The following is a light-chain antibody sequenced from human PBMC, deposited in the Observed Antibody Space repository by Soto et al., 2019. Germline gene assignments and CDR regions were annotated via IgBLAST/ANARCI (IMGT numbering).Light chain of an antibody. Sequence: QSALTQPASVSGSPGQSITISCTGTSSDVGGYNYVSWYQQHPGKAPQLMIYDVSNRPSGVSNRFSGYKSGNTASLTISGLQAWDGADYYCSSYTSSSTLGVFGTGTKLTVL. J-gene: IGLJ1*01. CDR1: SSDVGGYNY. V-gene: IGLV2-14*01. CDR2: DVS. CDR3: SSYTSSSTLGV.